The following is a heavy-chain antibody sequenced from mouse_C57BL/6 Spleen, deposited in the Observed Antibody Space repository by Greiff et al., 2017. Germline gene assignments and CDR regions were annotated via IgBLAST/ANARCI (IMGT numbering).Heavy chain of an antibody. J-gene: IGHJ4*01. Sequence: EVKLMESGGGLVKPGGSLKLSCAASGFTFSSYTMSWVRQTPEKRLEWVATISGGGGNTYYPDSVKGRFTISRDNAKNTLYLQMSSLRSEDTALYYCARQGENYGNYGGAMDYWGQGTSVTVSS. CDR1: GFTFSSYT. D-gene: IGHD2-1*01. CDR3: ARQGENYGNYGGAMDY. CDR2: ISGGGGNT. V-gene: IGHV5-9*01.